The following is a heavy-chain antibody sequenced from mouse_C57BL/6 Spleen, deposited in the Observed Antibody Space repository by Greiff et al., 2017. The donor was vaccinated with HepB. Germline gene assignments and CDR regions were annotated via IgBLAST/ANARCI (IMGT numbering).Heavy chain of an antibody. Sequence: VQLQQSGPELVKPGASVKIPCMASGYTFTDYNMDWVKQSHGKSLEWIGDINPNNGGTIYNQKFKGKATLTVDKSSSTAYMELRSLTSEDTAVYYCARVGIYYDYDWFAYWGQGTLVTVSA. CDR3: ARVGIYYDYDWFAY. V-gene: IGHV1-18*01. CDR1: GYTFTDYN. CDR2: INPNNGGT. J-gene: IGHJ3*01. D-gene: IGHD2-4*01.